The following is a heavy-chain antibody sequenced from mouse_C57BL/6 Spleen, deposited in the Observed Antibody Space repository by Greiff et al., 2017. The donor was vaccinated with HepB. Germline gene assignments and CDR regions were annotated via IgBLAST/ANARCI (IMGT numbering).Heavy chain of an antibody. Sequence: EVKLMESGEGLVKPGGSLKLSCAASGFTFSSYAMSWVRQTPEKRLEWVAYISSGGDYIYYADTVKGRFTISRDNARNTLYLQMSSLKSEDTAMYYCTRDPLDGYFFFDYWGQGTTLTVSS. CDR3: TRDPLDGYFFFDY. D-gene: IGHD2-3*01. V-gene: IGHV5-9-1*02. J-gene: IGHJ2*01. CDR2: ISSGGDYI. CDR1: GFTFSSYA.